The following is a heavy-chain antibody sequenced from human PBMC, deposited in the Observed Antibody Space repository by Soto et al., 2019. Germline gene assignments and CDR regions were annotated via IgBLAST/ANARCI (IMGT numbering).Heavy chain of an antibody. CDR1: GFTFNNYG. Sequence: QVQLVESGGGVVQPGRSLRLSCAASGFTFNNYGMHWVRQAPGKGLEWVATISHDGSDKYYADCVKSRLTISRDNSKNTVYLQMNSLRAEDTAVYYCAKDQGIAASHGIDWGQGTMVTVSS. D-gene: IGHD6-13*01. J-gene: IGHJ3*01. CDR2: ISHDGSDK. V-gene: IGHV3-30*18. CDR3: AKDQGIAASHGID.